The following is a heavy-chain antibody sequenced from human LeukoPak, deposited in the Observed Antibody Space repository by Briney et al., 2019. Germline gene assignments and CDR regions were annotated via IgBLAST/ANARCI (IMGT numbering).Heavy chain of an antibody. CDR2: ISSSSSYI. CDR1: GFTFSSYS. D-gene: IGHD6-19*01. V-gene: IGHV3-21*01. J-gene: IGHJ4*02. Sequence: GGSLRLSCAASGFTFSSYSMNWVRQAPGKGLEWVSSISSSSSYIYYADSVKGRFTTSRDNAKNSLYLQMNSLRAEDTAVYYCARLSAWYFFDSWGQGTLVTVSS. CDR3: ARLSAWYFFDS.